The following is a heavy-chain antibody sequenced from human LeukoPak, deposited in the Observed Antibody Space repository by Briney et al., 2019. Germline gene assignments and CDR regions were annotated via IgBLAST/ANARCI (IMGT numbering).Heavy chain of an antibody. J-gene: IGHJ4*02. V-gene: IGHV3-15*01. CDR2: IRSVAAGGTT. Sequence: GGSLRLSWAASGFTFSDAWMSWVRQAPGKGLEWVGRIRSVAAGGTTEYAAPVEGRFIISRDDSKHALSLQMSSLEIEDTAVYFCVTDTVVPLAQIDHWGQGTLVTVSS. D-gene: IGHD2-15*01. CDR1: GFTFSDAW. CDR3: VTDTVVPLAQIDH.